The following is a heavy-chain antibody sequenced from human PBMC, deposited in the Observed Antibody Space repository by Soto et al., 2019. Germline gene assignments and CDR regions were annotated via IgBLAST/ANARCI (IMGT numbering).Heavy chain of an antibody. V-gene: IGHV3-64D*06. CDR2: IRGNGDPP. J-gene: IGHJ4*02. D-gene: IGHD5-12*01. CDR1: GFTFSSYA. CDR3: VKSRGGNNFDFFD. Sequence: GGSLRLSCSASGFTFSSYAMHWVRQAPGKGLEYVSGIRGNGDPPFYADSVKGRFTISRDNSKNTLYLQMSSLSADDTAVYYCVKSRGGNNFDFFDWGQGALVTVSS.